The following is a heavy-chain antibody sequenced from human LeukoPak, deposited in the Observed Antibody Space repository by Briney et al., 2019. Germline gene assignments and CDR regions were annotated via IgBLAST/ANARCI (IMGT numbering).Heavy chain of an antibody. CDR1: GGTFSSYA. V-gene: IGHV1-8*03. CDR2: MNPNSCNT. J-gene: IGHJ6*03. D-gene: IGHD3-3*01. CDR3: ARSIIRVLRCWEWLPKYYYYYDMEV. Sequence: ASVKVSCKASGGTFSSYAISWVRQATGQGLEWMGWMNPNSCNTGYAQKFQGRVTITRNTSMITAYMGLSSLRSEDTAVYYCARSIIRVLRCWEWLPKYYYYYDMEVWGKGTTVPVSS.